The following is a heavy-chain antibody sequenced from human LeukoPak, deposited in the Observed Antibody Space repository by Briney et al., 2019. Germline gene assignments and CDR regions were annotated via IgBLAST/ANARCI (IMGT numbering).Heavy chain of an antibody. D-gene: IGHD6-13*01. CDR3: ARMIGYSSSWYFAFDI. J-gene: IGHJ3*02. CDR2: ISAYNGNT. V-gene: IGHV1-18*01. CDR1: GYTFTSYG. Sequence: GASVKVSCKASGYTFTSYGISWVRQAPGQGLEWMGWISAYNGNTNYAQKLQGRVTMTTDTSTSTAYMELRSLRSDDTAVYYCARMIGYSSSWYFAFDIWSQGTMVTVSS.